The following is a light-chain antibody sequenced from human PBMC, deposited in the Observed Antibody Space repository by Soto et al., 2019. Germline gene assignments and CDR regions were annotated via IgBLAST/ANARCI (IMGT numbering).Light chain of an antibody. Sequence: QSALTQPASVSGSPGQSITISCTGTSSDVGSYNLVSWYQQHPGKAPKRMIYEGSKRPSGVSNRFSGSKSGNTASLTISGLQAEYEADYYCCSYAGSSTFPYVFGTGTKLTVL. V-gene: IGLV2-23*03. J-gene: IGLJ1*01. CDR3: CSYAGSSTFPYV. CDR1: SSDVGSYNL. CDR2: EGS.